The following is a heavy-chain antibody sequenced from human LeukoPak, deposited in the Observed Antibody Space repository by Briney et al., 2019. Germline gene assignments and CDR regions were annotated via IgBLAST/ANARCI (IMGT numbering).Heavy chain of an antibody. V-gene: IGHV3-7*04. CDR1: GFCLSAYL. Sequence: GGSRRFSCVASGFCLSAYLMSGVRQGPGRGLEWGANIKQDGRQEFYLDSVKGRLTISRDNGNNSLYLHMSRLRVEDTAVYYCARDLKGFNLWGQGALVTVSS. CDR2: IKQDGRQE. J-gene: IGHJ5*02. CDR3: ARDLKGFNL.